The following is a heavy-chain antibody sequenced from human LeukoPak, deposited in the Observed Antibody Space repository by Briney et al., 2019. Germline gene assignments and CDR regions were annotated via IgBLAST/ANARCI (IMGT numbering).Heavy chain of an antibody. Sequence: PSETLSLTCAVSGGSISSYYWSWIRQPPGKGLEWIGYIYYSGSTNYNPSLKSRVTISVDTSKNQFSLKLSSVTAADTAVYYCASLVGATQYYFDYWGQGTLVTVSS. CDR3: ASLVGATQYYFDY. J-gene: IGHJ4*02. CDR1: GGSISSYY. D-gene: IGHD1-26*01. V-gene: IGHV4-59*01. CDR2: IYYSGST.